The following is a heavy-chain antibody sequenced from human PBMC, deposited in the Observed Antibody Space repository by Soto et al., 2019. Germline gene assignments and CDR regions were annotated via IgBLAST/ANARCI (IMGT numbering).Heavy chain of an antibody. CDR1: GGSISSYY. V-gene: IGHV4-59*01. Sequence: QVQLQESGPGLVKPSETLSLTCTVSGGSISSYYWSWIRQPPGKGLEWIGYIYYSGSTNYNPSLKSRVTISVDTSKNQFSLKLSSVTAADTAVYYCARGGIGGWYEVLDAFDIWGQGTMVTVSS. D-gene: IGHD6-19*01. J-gene: IGHJ3*02. CDR3: ARGGIGGWYEVLDAFDI. CDR2: IYYSGST.